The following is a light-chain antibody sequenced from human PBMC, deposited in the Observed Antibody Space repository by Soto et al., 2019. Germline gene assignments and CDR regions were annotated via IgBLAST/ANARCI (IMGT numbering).Light chain of an antibody. V-gene: IGKV1-5*03. J-gene: IGKJ1*01. Sequence: DIQMTQSPSTLSGSVGDRVTITCRASQTISSWLAWYQQKPGKAPKLLIYKASTLKSGVPSRFSGSGSGTAFTLTISSLQPDDFATYYCQHYNSYSEAFGQGTKV. CDR1: QTISSW. CDR2: KAS. CDR3: QHYNSYSEA.